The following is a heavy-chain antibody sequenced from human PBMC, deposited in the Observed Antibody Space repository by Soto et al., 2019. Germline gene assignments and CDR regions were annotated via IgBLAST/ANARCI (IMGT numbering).Heavy chain of an antibody. CDR2: TYYRSKWYN. CDR3: ARSGNEGAVDY. CDR1: GDSVSSKSSA. Sequence: QTLSLTFAISGDSVSSKSSAWNCISQSPSRGLEWLGRTYYRSKWYNEYAVSVKSRIIINPDTSKNQFSLQLNSVTPEDTAVYYCARSGNEGAVDYWGQGTLVTVSS. V-gene: IGHV6-1*01. D-gene: IGHD1-26*01. J-gene: IGHJ4*02.